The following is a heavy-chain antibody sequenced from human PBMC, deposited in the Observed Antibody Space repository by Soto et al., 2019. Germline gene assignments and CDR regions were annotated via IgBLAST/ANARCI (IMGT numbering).Heavy chain of an antibody. CDR2: ISWSGGDK. Sequence: EVQLVESGGVLVQPGRSLRLACAASGFTFDNYAMHWVRQLPGKGLEWVSGISWSGGDKAYAASVKGRCSISRDNATKYLYLHIDSPILECTAVYYCVNDYYYDILTGFSCFDHGGRATPFTVTS. CDR1: GFTFDNYA. D-gene: IGHD3-9*01. V-gene: IGHV3-9*01. J-gene: IGHJ4*01. CDR3: VNDYYYDILTGFSCFDH.